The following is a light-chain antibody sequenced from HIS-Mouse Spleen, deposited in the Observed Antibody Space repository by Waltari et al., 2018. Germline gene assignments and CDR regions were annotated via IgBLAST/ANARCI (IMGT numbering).Light chain of an antibody. CDR2: AAS. CDR1: QGIRND. Sequence: AIQMTQSPSSLSASVGDRVTITCRASQGIRNDLGWSQHKPGKAPKLLIYAASSFQSVVPSRFSCSGSGTDFTLTISSLQPEDFATYYCLQDYNYPRTFGQGTKVEIK. J-gene: IGKJ1*01. V-gene: IGKV1-6*01. CDR3: LQDYNYPRT.